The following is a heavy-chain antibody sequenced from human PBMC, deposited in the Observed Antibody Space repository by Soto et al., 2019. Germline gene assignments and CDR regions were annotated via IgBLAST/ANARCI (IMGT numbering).Heavy chain of an antibody. CDR3: ARRWGEGRVDY. J-gene: IGHJ4*02. CDR2: IYHSGST. V-gene: IGHV4-4*02. CDR1: GGSSSSSNW. Sequence: QVQLQESGPGLVKPSGTLSLTCAVSGGSSSSSNWWSWVRQPPGKGLEWIGEIYHSGSTNYNPSLKRRVTISVDKSRNQFSLKLSSVTAADTAVYYCARRWGEGRVDYWGQGTLVTVSS. D-gene: IGHD3-10*01.